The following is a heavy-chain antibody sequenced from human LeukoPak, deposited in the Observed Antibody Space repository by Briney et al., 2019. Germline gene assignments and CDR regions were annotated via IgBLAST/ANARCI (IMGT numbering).Heavy chain of an antibody. CDR1: GFTVSNNY. J-gene: IGHJ4*02. V-gene: IGHV3-66*01. CDR2: IYGSGSA. D-gene: IGHD2-15*01. CDR3: ARGVVVVAATPDY. Sequence: PGGSLRLSCAASGFTVSNNYINWVRQAPGKGLEWVSLIYGSGSADYADSVKGRFTISRDNSMNTVYLQMNSLRAEDTAVYYCARGVVVVAATPDYWGQGTLVTVSS.